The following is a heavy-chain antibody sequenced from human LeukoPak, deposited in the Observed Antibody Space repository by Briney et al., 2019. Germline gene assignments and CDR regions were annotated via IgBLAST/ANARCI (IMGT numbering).Heavy chain of an antibody. Sequence: PSETLSLTCAVYGGSFSGYYWSWIRQPPGKGLEWIGEINHSGSTNYNPSLKSRVTISVDTSKNQFSLKLSSVTAADTAVYYCARGVSIVVVVAATPYFDYWGQGTLVTVSS. J-gene: IGHJ4*02. CDR3: ARGVSIVVVVAATPYFDY. V-gene: IGHV4-34*01. D-gene: IGHD2-15*01. CDR1: GGSFSGYY. CDR2: INHSGST.